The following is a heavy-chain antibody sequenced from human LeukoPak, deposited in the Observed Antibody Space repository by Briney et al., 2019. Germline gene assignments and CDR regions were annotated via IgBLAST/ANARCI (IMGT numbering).Heavy chain of an antibody. V-gene: IGHV4-34*01. CDR1: GGSFSGYY. Sequence: SETLSLTCAVYGGSFSGYYWSWIRQPPGKGLEWIGEINHSGSTNYNPSLKSRVTISVDTSKNQFSLKLSSVTDADTAVYYCARVVVPAARTWTGRRYYYYMDVWGKGTTVTVSS. CDR3: ARVVVPAARTWTGRRYYYYMDV. CDR2: INHSGST. J-gene: IGHJ6*03. D-gene: IGHD2-2*01.